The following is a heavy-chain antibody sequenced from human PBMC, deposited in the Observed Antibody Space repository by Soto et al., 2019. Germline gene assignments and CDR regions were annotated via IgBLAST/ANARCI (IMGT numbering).Heavy chain of an antibody. V-gene: IGHV4-4*07. CDR3: VRDGTKTLRDWFDP. D-gene: IGHD1-1*01. CDR1: GASISCFY. CDR2: IYATGTT. Sequence: ETLYLTCTVSGASISCFYWSWIRKSAGKGLEWIGRIYATGTTDYNPSLKSRVMMSVDTSKKQFSLKLRSVTAADTAVYYCVRDGTKTLRDWFDPWGQGISVTVSS. J-gene: IGHJ5*02.